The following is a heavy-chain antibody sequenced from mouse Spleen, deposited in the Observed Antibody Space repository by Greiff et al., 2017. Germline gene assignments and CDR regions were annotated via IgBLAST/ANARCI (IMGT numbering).Heavy chain of an antibody. CDR1: GFTFSSYA. V-gene: IGHV5-9*04. CDR3: ARHGLDTTVVGAMDY. Sequence: EVKLMESGGGLVKLGGSLKLSCAASGFTFSSYAMSWVRQTPEKRLEWVATISSGGGNTYYPDSVKGRFTISRDNAKNTLYLQMSSLKSEDTAMYYCARHGLDTTVVGAMDYWGQGTSVTVSS. D-gene: IGHD1-1*01. J-gene: IGHJ4*01. CDR2: ISSGGGNT.